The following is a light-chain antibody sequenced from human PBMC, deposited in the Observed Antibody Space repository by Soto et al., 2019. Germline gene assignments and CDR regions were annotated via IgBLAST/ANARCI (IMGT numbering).Light chain of an antibody. J-gene: IGLJ2*01. CDR2: EVS. CDR3: SSYAGSNNIVV. Sequence: QSALTQPPSASGSHGQSVTISCTGTSSDVGGYNYVSWYQQHPGKAPKLMIYEVSKRPSGVPDRFSGSKSGNTASLTVSGLQAEDEADYYCSSYAGSNNIVVFGGGTKLTVL. CDR1: SSDVGGYNY. V-gene: IGLV2-8*01.